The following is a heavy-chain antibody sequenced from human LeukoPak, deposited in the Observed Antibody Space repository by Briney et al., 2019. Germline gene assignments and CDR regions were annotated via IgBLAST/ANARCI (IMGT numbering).Heavy chain of an antibody. J-gene: IGHJ4*02. D-gene: IGHD6-13*01. Sequence: GGSLRLSCAASGFTFDDYAMHWVRQAPGKGLEWVSGISWNSGSIGYADSVKGRFTISRDNAKNSLYLQMNSLRAEDTAVYYCARVGGVIAAPHFDYWGQGTLVTVSS. CDR3: ARVGGVIAAPHFDY. V-gene: IGHV3-9*01. CDR2: ISWNSGSI. CDR1: GFTFDDYA.